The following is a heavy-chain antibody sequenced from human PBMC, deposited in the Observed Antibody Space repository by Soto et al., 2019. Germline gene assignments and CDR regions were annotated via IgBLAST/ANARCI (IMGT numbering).Heavy chain of an antibody. CDR2: INEDGSEK. CDR3: ARGPH. CDR1: GFTFSDAW. Sequence: GGSLRLSCAAPGFTFSDAWMSWVRQAPGKGLEWVANINEDGSEKFYVDSLKGRFTISRDNAKNLVYLQMNSLRVDDTAVYYCARGPHWGQGTLVTVSS. V-gene: IGHV3-7*01. J-gene: IGHJ4*02.